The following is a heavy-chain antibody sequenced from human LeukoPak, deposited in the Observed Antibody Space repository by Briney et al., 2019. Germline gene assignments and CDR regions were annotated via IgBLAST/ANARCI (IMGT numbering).Heavy chain of an antibody. D-gene: IGHD2-21*02. J-gene: IGHJ3*02. CDR1: GLTFDDYG. CDR3: AKALVVTAPFLGGWLGAFDI. V-gene: IGHV3-9*01. CDR2: ISWDSGSI. Sequence: GGSLRLSCAASGLTFDDYGRQWVRHAPGKGLEGVSGISWDSGSIGYAESVKGRFTISRDTAKNSLYLQMNSLRAEDTALYYCAKALVVTAPFLGGWLGAFDIWGQGTMVTVSS.